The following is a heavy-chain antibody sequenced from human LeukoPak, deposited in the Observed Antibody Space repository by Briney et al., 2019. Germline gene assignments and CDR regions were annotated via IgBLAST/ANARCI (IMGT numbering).Heavy chain of an antibody. V-gene: IGHV1-46*02. CDR3: ARGVTTMASSYYCYHCMDV. CDR2: INSRCCRT. Sequence: ASVKLSCNASGHPFNSYYMHWARHPPGQGLEWVGIINSRCCRTSYAQKFQGRVTMTRETSTSTVYMELSSLRSEDTAVYYCARGVTTMASSYYCYHCMDVWGKGTTVTISS. CDR1: GHPFNSYY. J-gene: IGHJ6*03. D-gene: IGHD5-18*01.